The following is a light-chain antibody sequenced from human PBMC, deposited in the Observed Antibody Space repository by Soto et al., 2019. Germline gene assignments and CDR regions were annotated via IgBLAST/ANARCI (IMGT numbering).Light chain of an antibody. V-gene: IGLV2-23*02. CDR3: CSYVGTLVV. CDR2: GLT. CDR1: HSDIGSYNL. Sequence: QPVLTQPASVSGSPGQSITISCTGTHSDIGSYNLVSWYQHLPGRVPKLIIFGLTERTSGVPNRFSGSKSGSTAYLTISGLQAEDEADYYCCSYVGTLVVFGGGTKLTVL. J-gene: IGLJ2*01.